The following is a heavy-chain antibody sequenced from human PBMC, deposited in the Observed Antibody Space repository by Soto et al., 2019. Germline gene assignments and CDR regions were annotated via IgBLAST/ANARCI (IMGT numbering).Heavy chain of an antibody. CDR1: GGSISSYY. Sequence: SETLSLTCTVSGGSISSYYWSWIRQPPGKGLEWIGYIYYSGSTNYNPSLKSRVTISVDTSKNQLSLKLSSVTAADTAVYYCASRYGYFYDFRGQRTLVTVSS. CDR3: ASRYGYFYDF. J-gene: IGHJ4*02. V-gene: IGHV4-59*08. D-gene: IGHD3-9*01. CDR2: IYYSGST.